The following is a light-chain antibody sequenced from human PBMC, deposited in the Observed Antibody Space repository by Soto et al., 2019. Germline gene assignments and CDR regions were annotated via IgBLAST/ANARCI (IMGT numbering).Light chain of an antibody. CDR1: QTISSW. Sequence: DIQMTQSPSTLSGSVGDRVTITCRASQTISSWLAWYQQKPGKAPKLLIYKASTLKSGVPSRFSGSGSGTEFTLTIDSLQPDDFATYYCQQYTNYPWTFGQGTKGDIK. J-gene: IGKJ1*01. CDR3: QQYTNYPWT. V-gene: IGKV1-5*03. CDR2: KAS.